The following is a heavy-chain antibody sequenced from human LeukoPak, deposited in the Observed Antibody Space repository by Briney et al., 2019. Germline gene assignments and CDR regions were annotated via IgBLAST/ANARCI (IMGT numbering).Heavy chain of an antibody. CDR1: GGSISGYY. CDR2: ISDTGTT. D-gene: IGHD2-2*01. J-gene: IGHJ4*02. Sequence: PSETLSLTCTVSGGSISGYYWSWIRQPPGKGLEWIGYISDTGTTNYNPSLRSRVTISLDTSKNHFSLRLSSVTTADTAFYYCARYARSWYPYYYDYWGQGTLVTVSS. V-gene: IGHV4-59*01. CDR3: ARYARSWYPYYYDY.